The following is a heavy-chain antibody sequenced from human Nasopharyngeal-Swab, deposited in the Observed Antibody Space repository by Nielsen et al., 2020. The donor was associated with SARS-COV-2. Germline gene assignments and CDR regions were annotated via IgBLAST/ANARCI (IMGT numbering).Heavy chain of an antibody. V-gene: IGHV3-21*01. Sequence: GGSLRLSCAASGFTFSSYSMNWVRQAPGKGLEWVSSISSSSSYIYYADSVKGRFTISRDNAKNSLYLQMNSLRDEDTAVYYCARVGIAAAGPGYYYYYGMDVWGQGTTVTVSS. CDR2: ISSSSSYI. CDR1: GFTFSSYS. J-gene: IGHJ6*02. D-gene: IGHD6-13*01. CDR3: ARVGIAAAGPGYYYYYGMDV.